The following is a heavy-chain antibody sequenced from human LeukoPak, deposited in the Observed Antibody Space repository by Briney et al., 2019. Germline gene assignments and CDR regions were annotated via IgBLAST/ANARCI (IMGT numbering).Heavy chain of an antibody. V-gene: IGHV5-51*01. D-gene: IGHD2-15*01. CDR1: GYSFTSYW. CDR2: IYPGDSDT. J-gene: IGHJ4*02. CDR3: ARHRRIVYYFDY. Sequence: ASVKLSCKGSGYSFTSYWIGWVRQMPGKGLEWMGIIYPGDSDTRYSPSFQGQVTISADKSISTAYLQWSSLKASDTAMYYCARHRRIVYYFDYWGQGTLVTVSS.